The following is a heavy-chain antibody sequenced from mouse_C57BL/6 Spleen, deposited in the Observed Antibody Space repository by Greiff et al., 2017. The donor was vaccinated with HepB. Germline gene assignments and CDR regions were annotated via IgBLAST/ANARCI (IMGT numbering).Heavy chain of an antibody. V-gene: IGHV1-82*01. J-gene: IGHJ2*01. CDR2: IYPGDGDT. D-gene: IGHD1-1*01. CDR3: ARSYYYGSSPYFDY. Sequence: QVQLKESGPELVKPGASVKISCKASGYAFSSSWMNWVKQRPGKGLEWIGRIYPGDGDTNYNGKFKGKATLTADKSSSTAYMQLSSLTSEDSAVYFCARSYYYGSSPYFDYWGQGTTLTVSS. CDR1: GYAFSSSW.